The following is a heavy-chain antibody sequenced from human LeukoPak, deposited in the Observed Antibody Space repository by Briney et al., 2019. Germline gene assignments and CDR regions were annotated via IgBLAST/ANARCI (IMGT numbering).Heavy chain of an antibody. J-gene: IGHJ6*03. CDR2: ISANNGNT. D-gene: IGHD2-2*02. Sequence: ASVKVSCKASGYTFSSYGITWVRQAPGQGLEWMGWISANNGNTNYAQKLQGRVTMTTDTSTTTAYMELRSLRSDDTAVYYCARDEGSAILGYYYYYMDVWGKGTTVTVSS. CDR3: ARDEGSAILGYYYYYMDV. V-gene: IGHV1-18*01. CDR1: GYTFSSYG.